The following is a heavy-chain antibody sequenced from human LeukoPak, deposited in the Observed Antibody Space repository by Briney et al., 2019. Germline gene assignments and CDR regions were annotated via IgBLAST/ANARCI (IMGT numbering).Heavy chain of an antibody. J-gene: IGHJ4*02. D-gene: IGHD3-22*01. CDR3: ARAGRNSNSGSYDF. Sequence: ASVKVSCKPSGYTFIDHYLHWVRQAPGQGLESLGWIDPDTGDTNYPQKFQGGVTMTRDTSISTAYMELNRLRSDDTAVYYCARAGRNSNSGSYDFWGLGTLVTVSS. CDR1: GYTFIDHY. CDR2: IDPDTGDT. V-gene: IGHV1-2*02.